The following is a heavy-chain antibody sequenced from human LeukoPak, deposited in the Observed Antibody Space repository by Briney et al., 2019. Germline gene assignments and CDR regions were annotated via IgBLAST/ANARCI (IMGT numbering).Heavy chain of an antibody. J-gene: IGHJ4*02. CDR2: FHYSGST. V-gene: IGHV4-59*01. D-gene: IGHD3-22*01. Sequence: SETLSLTCTVSGGSISSYYWNWIRQPPGEGLEWIGYFHYSGSTNYNPSLKSRVTISVDTSKNQFSLKLSSVTAADTAVYYCARGAYYYNSDAAYYFDYWGQGALVTVSS. CDR1: GGSISSYY. CDR3: ARGAYYYNSDAAYYFDY.